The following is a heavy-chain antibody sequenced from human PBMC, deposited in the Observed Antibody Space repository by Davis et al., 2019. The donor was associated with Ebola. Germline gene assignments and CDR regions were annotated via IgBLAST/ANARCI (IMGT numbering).Heavy chain of an antibody. CDR3: TRHVPGDFWFFDL. J-gene: IGHJ2*01. V-gene: IGHV3-66*04. D-gene: IGHD4-17*01. CDR2: LYRDGRT. Sequence: GESLKISCAASGFTFSSYAMSWVRQAPGKGLEWVSVLYRDGRTYHSDSVKGRFTISRDNDKNTVSLQMNDLRVEDTAVYFCTRHVPGDFWFFDLWGRGTTVTVS. CDR1: GFTFSSYA.